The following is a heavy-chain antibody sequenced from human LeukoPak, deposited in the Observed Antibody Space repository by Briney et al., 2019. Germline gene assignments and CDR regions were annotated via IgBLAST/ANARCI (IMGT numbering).Heavy chain of an antibody. D-gene: IGHD2-15*01. J-gene: IGHJ4*02. CDR1: GFTFKNYG. CDR2: IWYDGTNK. V-gene: IGHV3-30*02. CDR3: AKVRGYSSGWTDY. Sequence: GGSLRLSCAASGFTFKNYGMHWVRQAPGKGLEWVAFIWYDGTNKDYADSVKGRFTIPRDNSKSTLYLQMDSLTAEDTAVYYCAKVRGYSSGWTDYWGQGTLITVSS.